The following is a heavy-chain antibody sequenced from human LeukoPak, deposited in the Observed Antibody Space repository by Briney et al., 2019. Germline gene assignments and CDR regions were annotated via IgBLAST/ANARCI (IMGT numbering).Heavy chain of an antibody. J-gene: IGHJ4*02. V-gene: IGHV3-48*04. CDR2: ISSSSSTI. CDR1: GLTFSGYS. D-gene: IGHD3-10*01. CDR3: AKSPYYGSGSYSDY. Sequence: GGSLRLSCAASGLTFSGYSMNWVRQAPGKGLEWVSYISSSSSTIYYADSVKGRFTISRDNAENSLYLQMNSLRAEDTAVYYCAKSPYYGSGSYSDYWGQGTLVTVSS.